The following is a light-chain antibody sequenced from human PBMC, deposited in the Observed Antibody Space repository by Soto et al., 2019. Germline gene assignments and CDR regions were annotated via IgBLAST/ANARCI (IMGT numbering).Light chain of an antibody. CDR1: QSISGW. CDR2: DAS. CDR3: QQSYSTPRT. J-gene: IGKJ1*01. Sequence: DIQMTQSPSTLSASLGDRVTITCRASQSISGWLAWYQQKPGKAPKLLIYDASSLQSGVPSRFSGRGSGTDFTLTISSLQPEDFATYYCQQSYSTPRTFGQGTKVEIK. V-gene: IGKV1-39*01.